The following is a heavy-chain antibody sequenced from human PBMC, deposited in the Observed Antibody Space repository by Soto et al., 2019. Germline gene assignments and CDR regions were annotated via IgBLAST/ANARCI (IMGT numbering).Heavy chain of an antibody. CDR3: ARQPKYGGNSNYYYGMDV. Sequence: PSETLSLTCTVSGGSISSSSYYWGWIRQPPGKGLEWIGSIYYSGSTYYNPSLKSRVTISVDTSKNQFSLKLSSVTAADTAVYYCARQPKYGGNSNYYYGMDVWGQRTTVTVSS. CDR2: IYYSGST. V-gene: IGHV4-39*01. CDR1: GGSISSSSYY. D-gene: IGHD2-21*02. J-gene: IGHJ6*02.